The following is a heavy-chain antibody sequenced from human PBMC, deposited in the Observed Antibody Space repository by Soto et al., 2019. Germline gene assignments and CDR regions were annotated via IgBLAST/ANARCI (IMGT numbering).Heavy chain of an antibody. J-gene: IGHJ4*02. CDR3: VKDATVAAYYFDY. D-gene: IGHD6-19*01. Sequence: LRLSCAASGFTFDDYAMHWVRQAPGKGLEWVSGSSWNGDVIGYADSVKGRFTISRDNAKNSLYLQMNSLRAEDTALYYCVKDATVAAYYFDYWGQGTLVTVSS. V-gene: IGHV3-9*01. CDR2: SSWNGDVI. CDR1: GFTFDDYA.